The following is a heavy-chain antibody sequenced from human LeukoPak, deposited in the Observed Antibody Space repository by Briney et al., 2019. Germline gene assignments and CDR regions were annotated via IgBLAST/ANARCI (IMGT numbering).Heavy chain of an antibody. CDR3: ARGRDDYGDYFFDY. J-gene: IGHJ4*02. CDR1: GGSISSSSYY. Sequence: PSETLSLTCTVSGGSISSSSYYWGWIRQPPGKGLEWIGSIYYSGSTYYNPSLKSRVTISVDTSKNQFSLKLSSVTAADTAVYYCARGRDDYGDYFFDYWGQGTLVTVSS. V-gene: IGHV4-39*01. CDR2: IYYSGST. D-gene: IGHD4-17*01.